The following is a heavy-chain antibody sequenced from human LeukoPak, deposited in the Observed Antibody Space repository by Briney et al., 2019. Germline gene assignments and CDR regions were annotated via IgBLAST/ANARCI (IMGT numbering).Heavy chain of an antibody. CDR1: GFTFTNSA. J-gene: IGHJ6*02. CDR3: AAGYCTGGSCYPHYYYGMDV. D-gene: IGHD2-15*01. CDR2: IVVDSGNT. V-gene: IGHV1-58*01. Sequence: GASVKVSCMASGFTFTNSAVQWVRQARGQRLEWIGWIVVDSGNTNYAQKFQERVTITRDMSTSTAYMVLSSLRSEDTAVYYCAAGYCTGGSCYPHYYYGMDVWGQGTTVTVSS.